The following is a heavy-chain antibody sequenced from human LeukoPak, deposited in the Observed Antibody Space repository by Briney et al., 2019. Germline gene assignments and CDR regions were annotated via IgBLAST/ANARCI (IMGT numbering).Heavy chain of an antibody. V-gene: IGHV1-69*13. CDR3: PREPPGLSTPCFQQ. D-gene: IGHD2-15*01. CDR2: IVHIFGTA. J-gene: IGHJ1*01. CDR1: VGTFSSYA. Sequence: SVKVSFKASVGTFSSYAISWVRQAPGQALEWVGGIVHIFGTANYAQKFHGRVTLTADGSTSEPYLQLSRLSAEGTPGYVCPREPPGLSTPCFQQWGQSTLLTVSS.